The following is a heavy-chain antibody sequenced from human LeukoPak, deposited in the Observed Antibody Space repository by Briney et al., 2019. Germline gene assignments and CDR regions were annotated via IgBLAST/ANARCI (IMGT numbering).Heavy chain of an antibody. J-gene: IGHJ4*02. D-gene: IGHD6-19*01. CDR1: GDRLWSNSAA. CDR2: TYYRSKWYN. Sequence: SQTLSLTCGLCGDRLWSNSAAWQWIRQSPSRGLEWLGRTYYRSKWYNDYAVSVKSRITINPDTSKNQFSLQLNSVTPEDTAVYYCARDWSIAVAGFDYWGQGTLVTVSS. CDR3: ARDWSIAVAGFDY. V-gene: IGHV6-1*01.